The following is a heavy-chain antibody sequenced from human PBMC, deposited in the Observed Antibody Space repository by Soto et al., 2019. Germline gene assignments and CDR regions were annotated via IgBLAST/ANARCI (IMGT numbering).Heavy chain of an antibody. CDR3: AKDFMAAAPYYYGMDV. J-gene: IGHJ6*02. CDR1: GFTVSSYG. D-gene: IGHD6-13*01. V-gene: IGHV3-30*18. CDR2: ISYDGSNK. Sequence: GGPLRLPCTASGFTVSSYGMHWVRQAPDKGLEWVAVISYDGSNKYYADSVKGRFTISRDNSKNTLYLQMNSLRAEDTAVYYCAKDFMAAAPYYYGMDVWGQGTTVTV.